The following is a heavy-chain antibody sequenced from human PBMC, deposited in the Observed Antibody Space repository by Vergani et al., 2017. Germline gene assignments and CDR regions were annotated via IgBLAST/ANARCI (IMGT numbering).Heavy chain of an antibody. CDR2: IRYDGSNK. CDR1: GFTFCSYG. J-gene: IGHJ4*02. Sequence: QVQLVESGGGVVQPGGSLRLSCAASGFTFCSYGMHWVRQAPGKGLEWVAFIRYDGSNKYYADSVKGRFTISRDNSKNTLYLQMNSLRAEDTAVYYCANDXYDSRGYPQSAFDYWGQGTLVTVSS. CDR3: ANDXYDSRGYPQSAFDY. V-gene: IGHV3-30*02. D-gene: IGHD3-22*01.